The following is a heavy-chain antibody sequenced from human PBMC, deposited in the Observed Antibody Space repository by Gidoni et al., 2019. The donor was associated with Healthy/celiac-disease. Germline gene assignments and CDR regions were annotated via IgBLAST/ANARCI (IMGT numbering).Heavy chain of an antibody. CDR2: ISGSGGSP. V-gene: IGHV3-23*01. D-gene: IGHD6-19*01. Sequence: EVQLLESGGGLVQPGGSLGLSWEASGFTFSSYAMSLVRQAPGKGLEWVSAISGSGGSPYYADSVKGRFTISRDNSKNTLYLQMNSLRAEDTAVYYCATLAVSFYGMDVWGQGTTVTVSS. CDR1: GFTFSSYA. CDR3: ATLAVSFYGMDV. J-gene: IGHJ6*02.